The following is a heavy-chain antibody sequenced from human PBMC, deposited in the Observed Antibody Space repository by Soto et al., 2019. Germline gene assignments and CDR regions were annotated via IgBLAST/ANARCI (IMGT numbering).Heavy chain of an antibody. V-gene: IGHV3-23*01. CDR2: ISGSGGST. Sequence: EVQLLESGGALVQPGGSLRLSCAASGFTFSSYAMSWVRQAPGKGLEWVSAISGSGGSTYYADSVKGRFTISRDNSKNTLYLQMNSLRAEDTAVYYCAKGGITMIVVAAYFDYWGQGTLVTVSS. J-gene: IGHJ4*02. D-gene: IGHD3-22*01. CDR3: AKGGITMIVVAAYFDY. CDR1: GFTFSSYA.